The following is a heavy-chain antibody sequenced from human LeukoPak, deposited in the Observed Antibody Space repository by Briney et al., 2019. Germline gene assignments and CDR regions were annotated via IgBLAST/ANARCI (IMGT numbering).Heavy chain of an antibody. Sequence: QPGGSLRLSCAASGFTFSSYTMSWVRQAPGKGLEWVSAISGSGGSTYYADSVKGRFTISRDNSKNTLYLQMNSLRAEDTAVYYCAKWRSSSWSSFDYWGQGTLVTVSS. CDR1: GFTFSSYT. V-gene: IGHV3-23*01. J-gene: IGHJ4*02. CDR2: ISGSGGST. D-gene: IGHD6-13*01. CDR3: AKWRSSSWSSFDY.